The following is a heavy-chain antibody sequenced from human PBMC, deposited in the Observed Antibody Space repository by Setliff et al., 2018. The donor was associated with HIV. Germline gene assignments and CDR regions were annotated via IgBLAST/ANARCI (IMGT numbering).Heavy chain of an antibody. CDR2: INVGKGDT. D-gene: IGHD3-10*01. CDR3: ARGALLAVFDFDH. CDR1: GYTFTTYS. V-gene: IGHV1-3*01. J-gene: IGHJ4*01. Sequence: ASVKVSCKASGYTFTTYSIHWVRQAPGQSLEWMGWINVGKGDTKYSQELQGRITLTTDTSASTGYMELSSLRSDDTAVYFCARGALLAVFDFDHWGHGTLVTVS.